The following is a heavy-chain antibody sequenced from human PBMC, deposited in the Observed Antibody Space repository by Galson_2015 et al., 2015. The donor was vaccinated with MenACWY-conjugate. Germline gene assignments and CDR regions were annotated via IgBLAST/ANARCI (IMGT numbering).Heavy chain of an antibody. CDR2: VHSTGLL. J-gene: IGHJ4*02. CDR1: GCSVRPYY. V-gene: IGHV4-59*02. Sequence: DTLSGAYAVSGCSVRPYYWSWHRPPPGEGLEYIGYVHSTGLLNYRLPFRGRVAMQLDTSRSRLSLKLTSVTAADTGIYYFSRHYGFDHSCYYEDDWGQGSLVTVSS. CDR3: SRHYGFDHSCYYEDD. D-gene: IGHD2-21*01.